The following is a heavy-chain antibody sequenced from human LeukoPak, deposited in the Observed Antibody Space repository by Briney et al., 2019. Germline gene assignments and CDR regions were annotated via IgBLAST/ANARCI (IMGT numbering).Heavy chain of an antibody. V-gene: IGHV3-73*01. Sequence: GGSLRLSCAASGFTFSGSAMHWVRQASGKGLEWVGRIRSKANSYATAYAASVKGRFTISRDDSKDTAYLQMNSLNTEDTAVYYCTNQDGYPDYWGRGTLVTVSS. CDR3: TNQDGYPDY. J-gene: IGHJ4*02. CDR1: GFTFSGSA. D-gene: IGHD5-24*01. CDR2: IRSKANSYAT.